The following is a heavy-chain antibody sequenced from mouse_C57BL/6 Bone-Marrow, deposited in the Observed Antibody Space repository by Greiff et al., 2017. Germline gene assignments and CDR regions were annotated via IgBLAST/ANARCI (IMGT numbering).Heavy chain of an antibody. CDR1: GYSFTDYN. D-gene: IGHD2-4*01. Sequence: LQESGPELVKPGASVKISCKASGYSFTDYNMNWVKQSTGKSLEWIGVINPNYGTTNYNQKFKGKATLTVDQSSSTAYMQLNSLTSEDAAVYYCASHYDYDGVAYWGQGTRVTVSA. J-gene: IGHJ3*01. CDR2: INPNYGTT. CDR3: ASHYDYDGVAY. V-gene: IGHV1-39*01.